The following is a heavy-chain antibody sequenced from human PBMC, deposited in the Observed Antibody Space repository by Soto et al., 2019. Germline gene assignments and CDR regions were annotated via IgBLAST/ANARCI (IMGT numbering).Heavy chain of an antibody. CDR3: ASSPAYSSGGVRGPFYYYGMDV. J-gene: IGHJ6*02. V-gene: IGHV3-49*04. D-gene: IGHD6-19*01. Sequence: PGGSLRLSCTGSGFTFGDYGMSWVRQAPGKGLEWVGFIRSKAYGGTTEYAASVKGRLTIARDDSKSIAYLQMNRLKTEDTAVYYCASSPAYSSGGVRGPFYYYGMDVWGQGTPVTVSS. CDR1: GFTFGDYG. CDR2: IRSKAYGGTT.